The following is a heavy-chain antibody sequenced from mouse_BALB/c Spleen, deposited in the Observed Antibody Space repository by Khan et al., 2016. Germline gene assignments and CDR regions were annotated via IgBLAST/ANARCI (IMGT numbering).Heavy chain of an antibody. J-gene: IGHJ4*01. V-gene: IGHV4-2*02. Sequence: VKLLEYGGGLVQPGGSLNLYCAASGFDFSRYWMSWARQAPGKGQEWIGEINPGSSTINYTPSLKDKFIISRDIAKNTLYLQMSKVRSEDTALYYCARSSHYALDYWGQGTSVTVSS. CDR1: GFDFSRYW. CDR2: INPGSSTI. CDR3: ARSSHYALDY. D-gene: IGHD1-1*01.